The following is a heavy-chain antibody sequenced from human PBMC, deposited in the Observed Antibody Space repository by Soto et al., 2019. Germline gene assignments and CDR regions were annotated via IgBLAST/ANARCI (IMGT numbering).Heavy chain of an antibody. CDR3: XXXXXXXXXXFDP. Sequence: QVQLVQSGAEVKKPGSSVKVSCKASGGTFSSYTISWVRQAPGQGLEWMGRIIPTLGIANYAQKFQGRVXXXXXXXXXXXXXXXXXXXXXXXXXXXXXXXXXXXXXXFDPWGQGTLVTVSS. J-gene: IGHJ5*02. V-gene: IGHV1-69*02. CDR2: IIPTLGIA. CDR1: GGTFSSYT.